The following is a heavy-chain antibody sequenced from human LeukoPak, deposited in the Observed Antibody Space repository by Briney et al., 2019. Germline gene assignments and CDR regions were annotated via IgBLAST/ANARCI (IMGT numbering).Heavy chain of an antibody. CDR1: GFTFSTYG. Sequence: GGSLRLSCAASGFTFSTYGIHWVRQAPGKGLEWVGLLSSGGINKHYADSVKGRFIISRDNSMNTLYLQMNSLGVEDTAVYYCARATWFGELFRFDYWGQGTLVTVSS. J-gene: IGHJ4*02. V-gene: IGHV3-30*19. CDR2: LSSGGINK. D-gene: IGHD3-10*01. CDR3: ARATWFGELFRFDY.